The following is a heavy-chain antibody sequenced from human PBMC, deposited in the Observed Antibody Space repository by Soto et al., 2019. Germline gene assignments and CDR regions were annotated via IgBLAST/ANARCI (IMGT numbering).Heavy chain of an antibody. CDR1: GYTFTAYY. CDR2: INPNTGDT. V-gene: IGHV1-2*04. J-gene: IGHJ4*02. Sequence: ASVKVSCKPSGYTFTAYYIHWLRQVPGQGLERMGWINPNTGDTKCAQKFQGWVTMTRDTSITTAYMELSRLKSDDTALYYCARGPSHGGFDYWGQGTLVTVSS. CDR3: ARGPSHGGFDY. D-gene: IGHD4-17*01.